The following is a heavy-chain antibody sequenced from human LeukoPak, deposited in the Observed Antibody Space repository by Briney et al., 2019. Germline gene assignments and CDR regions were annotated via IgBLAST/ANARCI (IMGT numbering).Heavy chain of an antibody. Sequence: PGGSLRLSCAVSGFTFSSYWMHWVRQAPGQRLVWVSRINSDGSDTNYADSVKGRFTISRDNARNTVYLQMNSLRAEDTAVYYCARGWLPSDITLKWGQGTMVTVSS. CDR1: GFTFSSYW. D-gene: IGHD3-22*01. CDR3: ARGWLPSDITLK. J-gene: IGHJ3*01. CDR2: INSDGSDT. V-gene: IGHV3-74*01.